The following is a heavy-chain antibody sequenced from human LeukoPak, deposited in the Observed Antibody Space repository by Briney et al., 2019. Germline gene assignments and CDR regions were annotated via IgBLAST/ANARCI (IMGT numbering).Heavy chain of an antibody. Sequence: SVKVSCKASGGTFSSYAISWVRQAPGQGLEWMGRIIPIFGTANYAQKFQGRVTITTDESTSTAYMEPSSLRSEDTAVYYCASTVYDYYDSSAPFDYWGQGTLVTVSS. J-gene: IGHJ4*02. V-gene: IGHV1-69*05. CDR2: IIPIFGTA. CDR3: ASTVYDYYDSSAPFDY. CDR1: GGTFSSYA. D-gene: IGHD3-22*01.